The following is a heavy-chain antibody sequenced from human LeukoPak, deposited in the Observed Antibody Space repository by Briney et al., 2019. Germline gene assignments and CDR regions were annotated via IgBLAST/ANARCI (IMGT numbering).Heavy chain of an antibody. CDR2: INSDGSTT. CDR1: GFTLSGYW. CDR3: ARPGGGEKYGYGYFY. J-gene: IGHJ4*02. Sequence: PGGSLRLSCAASGFTLSGYWMHWVRQAPGKGLVWVSHINSDGSTTNYADSVRGRFTVSRDNAKNTLYLEMNSLRAEDTAVYYCARPGGGEKYGYGYFYWGQGTLVTVSS. V-gene: IGHV3-74*01. D-gene: IGHD5-18*01.